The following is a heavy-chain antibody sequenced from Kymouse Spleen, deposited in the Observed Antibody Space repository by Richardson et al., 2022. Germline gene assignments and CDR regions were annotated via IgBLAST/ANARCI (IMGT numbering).Heavy chain of an antibody. CDR3: TTEHCTNGVCYREQQLVGVY. D-gene: IGHD2-8*01. CDR1: GFTFSNAW. J-gene: IGHJ4*02. CDR2: IKSKTDGGTT. V-gene: IGHV3-15*01. Sequence: EVQLVESGGGLVKPGGSLRLSCAASGFTFSNAWMSWVRQAPGKGLEWVGRIKSKTDGGTTDYAAPVKGRFTISRDDSKNTLYLQMNSLKTEDTAVYYCTTEHCTNGVCYREQQLVGVYWGQGTLVTVSS.